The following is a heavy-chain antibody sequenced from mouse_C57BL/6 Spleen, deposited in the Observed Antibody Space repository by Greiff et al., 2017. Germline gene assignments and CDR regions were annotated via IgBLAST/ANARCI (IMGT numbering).Heavy chain of an antibody. CDR1: GFNIKDDY. CDR3: TTKGVYYDYDGYFDY. V-gene: IGHV14-4*01. CDR2: IDPENGDT. J-gene: IGHJ2*01. D-gene: IGHD2-4*01. Sequence: EVQLQQSGAELVRPGASVKLSCTASGFNIKDDYMHWVKQRPEQGLEWIGWIDPENGDTEYASKFQGKATITAATSSNTAYLQLSSLTSEDTAVYYCTTKGVYYDYDGYFDYWGQGTTLTVSS.